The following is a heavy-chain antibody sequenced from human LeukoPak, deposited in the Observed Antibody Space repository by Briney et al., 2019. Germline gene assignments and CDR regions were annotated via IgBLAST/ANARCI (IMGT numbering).Heavy chain of an antibody. CDR2: ISTSSRYI. Sequence: NPGGSLRLSCAASGFTLSTFDMNWVRQAPGKGLEWVSSISTSSRYIYYGDSVKGRFTISRDDAKNSLYLQMNSLTVEDTAVYYCARADCSGSTCYLRHSWFDPWGQGTLVTVSS. D-gene: IGHD2-2*01. CDR3: ARADCSGSTCYLRHSWFDP. J-gene: IGHJ5*02. CDR1: GFTLSTFD. V-gene: IGHV3-21*06.